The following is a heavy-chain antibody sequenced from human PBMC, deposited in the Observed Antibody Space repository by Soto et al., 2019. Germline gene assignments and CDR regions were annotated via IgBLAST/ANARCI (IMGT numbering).Heavy chain of an antibody. CDR1: GFTFTNAW. V-gene: IGHV3-15*07. CDR3: NTTKSPVGY. D-gene: IGHD1-26*01. CDR2: IKSKTDGGTI. Sequence: EVQLVESGGGLVKPGGSLRLSCAASGFTFTNAWTNWVRQAPGKGREWVVRIKSKTDGGTIDYAAPVKDRVTISRYDSRDTLYLQKNSLTTEHSAPDYCNTTKSPVGYWGQGSLVTVSS. J-gene: IGHJ4*02.